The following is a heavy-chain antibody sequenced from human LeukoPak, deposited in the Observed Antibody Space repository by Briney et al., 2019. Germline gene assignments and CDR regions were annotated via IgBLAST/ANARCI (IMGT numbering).Heavy chain of an antibody. Sequence: ASVKVSCKASGYTFTGFYIHWVRQAPGQGLEWMGWINPGTGGTSYAQNFQARVTLTRDTSTSTAYMELNSLRSDDTAVYFCARHLHFDYCGQGTLVSV. J-gene: IGHJ4*02. CDR3: ARHLHFDY. CDR1: GYTFTGFY. V-gene: IGHV1-2*02. CDR2: INPGTGGT.